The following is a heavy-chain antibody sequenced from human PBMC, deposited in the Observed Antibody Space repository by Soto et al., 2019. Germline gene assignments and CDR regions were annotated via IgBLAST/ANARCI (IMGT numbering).Heavy chain of an antibody. Sequence: SQTLSLTCAISGDSVSSSSATWHWIRQSPSRGLEWLGRTFYRSKWYYDYASSVKSRITINPDTSKNQFSLHLNSVTPEDTAVYFCARLIVVPYYFDSWGQGTLVTV. D-gene: IGHD3-22*01. CDR3: ARLIVVPYYFDS. J-gene: IGHJ4*02. CDR2: TFYRSKWYY. CDR1: GDSVSSSSAT. V-gene: IGHV6-1*01.